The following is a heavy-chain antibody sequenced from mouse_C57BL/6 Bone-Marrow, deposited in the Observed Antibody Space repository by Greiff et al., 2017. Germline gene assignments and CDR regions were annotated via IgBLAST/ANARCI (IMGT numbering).Heavy chain of an antibody. V-gene: IGHV1-39*01. CDR2: INPNYGTT. D-gene: IGHD1-1*01. Sequence: VQLQQSGPELVKPGASVKISCTASGYSFTDYNMTWVRQSPGKSLEWIGVINPNYGTTSYHQKFKGKATLTVDQSSSTAYMQLNSLTSEDSAVYCGGRTYYYGSTGFAYWGQGTLVTVSA. CDR3: GRTYYYGSTGFAY. CDR1: GYSFTDYN. J-gene: IGHJ3*01.